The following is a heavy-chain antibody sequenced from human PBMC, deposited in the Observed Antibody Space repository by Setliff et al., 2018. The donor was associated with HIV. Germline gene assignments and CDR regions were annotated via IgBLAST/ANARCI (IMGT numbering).Heavy chain of an antibody. CDR3: VIVPLYENVYDNIWGSYRPLDY. D-gene: IGHD3-16*02. V-gene: IGHV1-69-2*01. J-gene: IGHJ4*02. Sequence: AASVKVSCKASEYTFVDYYMHWVQQAPGKGLEWMGRVDPDDGETIYAEKFQDRLTITADASTDTTYMELSSLRSEDTAVYYCVIVPLYENVYDNIWGSYRPLDYWGQGTLVTVSS. CDR2: VDPDDGET. CDR1: EYTFVDYY.